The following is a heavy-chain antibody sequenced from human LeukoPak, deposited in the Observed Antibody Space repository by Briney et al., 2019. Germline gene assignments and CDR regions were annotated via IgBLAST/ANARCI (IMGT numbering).Heavy chain of an antibody. CDR1: GFTFSSYA. V-gene: IGHV3-23*01. Sequence: PGGSLRLSCAAPGFTFSSYAMGWVRQAPGKGLEWVSAITASGGNTYYADSLKGRFTISRDNSKNTLYLQVNSLRAEDTAVYYCAKGNGYSYGRYYFDYWGQGTLVTVSS. J-gene: IGHJ4*02. CDR2: ITASGGNT. D-gene: IGHD5-18*01. CDR3: AKGNGYSYGRYYFDY.